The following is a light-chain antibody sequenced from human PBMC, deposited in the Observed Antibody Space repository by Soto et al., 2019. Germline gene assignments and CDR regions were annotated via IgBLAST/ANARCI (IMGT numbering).Light chain of an antibody. CDR2: DTS. Sequence: EVVMTQSPATLSVSPGEGATLSCRASQGIGDTLAWYQHKPGQTPRLLIYDTSTRVTGIPARFRGSGSGTDFTLTISSLEPDDFAVYYCQQRSNWQITFGQGTRLEIK. CDR3: QQRSNWQIT. V-gene: IGKV3D-11*01. CDR1: QGIGDT. J-gene: IGKJ5*01.